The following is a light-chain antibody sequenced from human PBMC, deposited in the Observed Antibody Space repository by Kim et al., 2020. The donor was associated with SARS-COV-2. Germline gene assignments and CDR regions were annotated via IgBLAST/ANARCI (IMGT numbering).Light chain of an antibody. CDR2: LGS. CDR1: QSLLHSNGYNC. J-gene: IGKJ2*03. Sequence: PASISCRSRQSLLHSNGYNCLDWHHQKPGQSPQLLIYLGSNRTSGVPDRFSGSGSGTDFTLKITRVEPEDVGIYYCLQVLHTPHSFGQGTKLEI. CDR3: LQVLHTPHS. V-gene: IGKV2-28*01.